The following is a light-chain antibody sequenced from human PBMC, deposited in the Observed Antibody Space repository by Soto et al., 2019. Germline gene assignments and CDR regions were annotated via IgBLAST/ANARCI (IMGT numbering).Light chain of an antibody. CDR2: DAS. CDR1: QRFSSSY. J-gene: IGKJ4*01. V-gene: IGKV3D-20*02. Sequence: EIVLTQSPFTLSFSPVERSTLSFRASQRFSSSYLAWYQQKPGQAPRLLIYDASNRATGIPARFSGSGTGTDFTLTISSLEPEDFAVYYCQQRSNWLVTFGGGTKVDIK. CDR3: QQRSNWLVT.